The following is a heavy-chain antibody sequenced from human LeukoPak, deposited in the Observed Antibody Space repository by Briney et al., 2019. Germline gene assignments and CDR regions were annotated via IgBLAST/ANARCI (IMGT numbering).Heavy chain of an antibody. J-gene: IGHJ4*02. CDR2: INPNSGGT. V-gene: IGHV1-2*02. Sequence: ASVKVSCKASGYTFTGYHMHWVRQAPGQGLEWMGWINPNSGGTNYAQKFQGRVTMTRDTSISTAYMELSRLRSDDTAVYYCARGGNVDTATSYYFDYWGQGTLVTGSS. CDR1: GYTFTGYH. CDR3: ARGGNVDTATSYYFDY. D-gene: IGHD5-18*01.